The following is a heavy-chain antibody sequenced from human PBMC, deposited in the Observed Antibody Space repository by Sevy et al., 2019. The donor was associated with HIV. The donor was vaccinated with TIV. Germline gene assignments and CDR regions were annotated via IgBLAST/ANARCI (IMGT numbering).Heavy chain of an antibody. V-gene: IGHV4-39*01. CDR3: ARLGTYYYDSSGYYYNWFDP. CDR2: IYYSGST. CDR1: GGSISSSSYY. Sequence: SETLSLTCTVSGGSISSSSYYWGWIRQPPGKGLEWIGSIYYSGSTYYNPSLKSRVTISVDTSKNQFSLKLSSVTAADTAGYYCARLGTYYYDSSGYYYNWFDPWGQRTLVTVSS. J-gene: IGHJ5*02. D-gene: IGHD3-22*01.